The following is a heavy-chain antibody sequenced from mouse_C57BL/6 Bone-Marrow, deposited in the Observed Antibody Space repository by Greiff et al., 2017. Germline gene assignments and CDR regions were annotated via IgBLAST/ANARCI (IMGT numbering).Heavy chain of an antibody. CDR2: IDPSDSYT. J-gene: IGHJ2*01. D-gene: IGHD1-1*01. V-gene: IGHV1-69*01. CDR1: GYHFTSYW. Sequence: QVQLQQPGAELVMPGASVKLSCKASGYHFTSYWMHWVKQRPGQGLEWIGEIDPSDSYTNYNQKFKGKSTLTVDKSSSTAYMQLSSLTSDDSSVYYCAREDYYGSSYLDYWGQGTTLTVSS. CDR3: AREDYYGSSYLDY.